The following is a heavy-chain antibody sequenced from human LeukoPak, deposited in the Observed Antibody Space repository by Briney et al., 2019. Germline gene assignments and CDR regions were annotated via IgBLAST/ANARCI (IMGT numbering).Heavy chain of an antibody. J-gene: IGHJ5*02. CDR1: GFTFGSYW. V-gene: IGHV3-7*03. Sequence: LPGGSLRLSCVVSGFTFGSYWTSWVRQAPGKGLELVASVKQDGREKYYVDSVKGRFTISRDNAKNLLYLQMNSLRAEDTAVYYCARDIAAAGTEGWFDPWGQGTLVTVSS. CDR3: ARDIAAAGTEGWFDP. CDR2: VKQDGREK. D-gene: IGHD6-13*01.